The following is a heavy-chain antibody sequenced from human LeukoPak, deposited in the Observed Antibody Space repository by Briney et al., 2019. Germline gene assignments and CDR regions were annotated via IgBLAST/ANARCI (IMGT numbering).Heavy chain of an antibody. CDR3: ARLLAALRSFDY. J-gene: IGHJ4*02. CDR1: GGSISSGDYY. V-gene: IGHV4-31*03. D-gene: IGHD6-25*01. Sequence: SQTLSLTCTVSGGSISSGDYYWSWIRQHPGKGLEWIGYIYYSGSTYYTPSLKSRVTISVDTSKNQFSLKLSSVTAADTAVFYCARLLAALRSFDYWGQGSLVTVSS. CDR2: IYYSGST.